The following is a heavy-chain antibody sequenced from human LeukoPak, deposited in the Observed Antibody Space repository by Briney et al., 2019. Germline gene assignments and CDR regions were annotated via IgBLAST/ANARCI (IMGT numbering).Heavy chain of an antibody. J-gene: IGHJ4*02. D-gene: IGHD2/OR15-2a*01. V-gene: IGHV3-33*01. CDR2: IWYDGSNK. CDR3: ARDSFNAPWGQLGYYFDY. Sequence: GGSLRLSCAASGSTFSSYGMHWVRQAPGKGLEWVAVIWYDGSNKYYADSVKGRFTISRDNSKNTLYLQMNSLRAEDTAVYYCARDSFNAPWGQLGYYFDYWGQGTLVTVSS. CDR1: GSTFSSYG.